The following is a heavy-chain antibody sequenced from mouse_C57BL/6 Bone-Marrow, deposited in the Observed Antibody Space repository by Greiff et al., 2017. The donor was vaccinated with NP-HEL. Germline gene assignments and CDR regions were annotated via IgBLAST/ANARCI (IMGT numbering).Heavy chain of an antibody. Sequence: DVQLQESGPELVKPGASVKIPCKASGYTFTDYNMDWVKQSHGKSLEWIGDINPNNGGTIYNQKFKGKATLTVDKSSSTAYMELRSLTSEDTAVYYCAREGNYRRYFDYWGQGTTLTVSS. J-gene: IGHJ2*01. V-gene: IGHV1-18*01. CDR3: AREGNYRRYFDY. CDR2: INPNNGGT. D-gene: IGHD2-1*01. CDR1: GYTFTDYN.